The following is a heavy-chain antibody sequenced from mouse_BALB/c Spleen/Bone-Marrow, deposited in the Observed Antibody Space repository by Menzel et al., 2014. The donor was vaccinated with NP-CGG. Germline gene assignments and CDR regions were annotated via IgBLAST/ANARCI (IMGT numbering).Heavy chain of an antibody. CDR1: GYTFTNYW. V-gene: IGHV1S81*02. Sequence: QVQLKDSGAELVKPGASVKLSCKASGYTFTNYWMHWVKQRPGQGLEWIGEINPSNGRTNYNEKFKSKATLTVDISSSTAYMQLSSLTSEDSAVYYCAGGFDYWGQGTTLTVSS. J-gene: IGHJ2*01. CDR2: INPSNGRT. CDR3: AGGFDY.